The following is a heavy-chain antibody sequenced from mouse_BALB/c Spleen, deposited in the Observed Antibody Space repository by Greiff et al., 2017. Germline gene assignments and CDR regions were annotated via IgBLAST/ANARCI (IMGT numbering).Heavy chain of an antibody. Sequence: QVQLQQSGAELMKPGASVKISCKATGYTFSSYWIEWVKQRPGHGLEWIGEILPGSGSTNYNEKFKGKATFTADTSSNTAYMQLSSLTSEDSAVYYCASYYGNYEGFAYWGQGTLVTVSA. D-gene: IGHD2-10*01. CDR3: ASYYGNYEGFAY. CDR2: ILPGSGST. CDR1: GYTFSSYW. J-gene: IGHJ3*01. V-gene: IGHV1-9*01.